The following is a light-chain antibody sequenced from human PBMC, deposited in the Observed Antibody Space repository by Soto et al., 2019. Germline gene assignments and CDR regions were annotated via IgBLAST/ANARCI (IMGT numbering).Light chain of an antibody. J-gene: IGKJ1*01. CDR3: QQYYSTPRT. V-gene: IGKV3-15*01. CDR1: LSVSSD. CDR2: RAF. Sequence: EIVMTQSPATLSLSPGERATLSCRASLSVSSDLAWYRQKPGQAPRLLIYRAFTRATGIPARFSGSGFGTDFTLTISSLQSEDFAVYFCQQYYSTPRTFGQGTKVEIK.